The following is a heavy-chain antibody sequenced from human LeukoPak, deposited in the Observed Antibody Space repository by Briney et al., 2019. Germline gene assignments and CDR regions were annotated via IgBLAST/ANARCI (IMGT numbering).Heavy chain of an antibody. CDR3: ARVLGSYCSGGSCPFDY. J-gene: IGHJ4*02. CDR1: GGSISNSSYY. V-gene: IGHV4-61*05. D-gene: IGHD2-15*01. Sequence: PSETLSLTCTVSGGSISNSSYYWGWIRQPPGKGLEWIGCFYYSGSTNDNPSLKSRVTISVDTSKNQFSLKLSSVTAADTAVYYCARVLGSYCSGGSCPFDYWGQGTLVTVSS. CDR2: FYYSGST.